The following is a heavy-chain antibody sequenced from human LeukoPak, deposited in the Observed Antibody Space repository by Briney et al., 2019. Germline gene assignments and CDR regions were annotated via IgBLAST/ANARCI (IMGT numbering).Heavy chain of an antibody. CDR2: ISNNGDGT. V-gene: IGHV3-64*01. J-gene: IGHJ4*02. Sequence: GGSLRLSCAASGFAFSTYAMHWVRQAPGKGLEYVSAISNNGDGTYYANSVKGRFTISRDNSKNTLYLQVGSLRAEDMAVYYCARISSGSYSDCWGQGTLVTVSS. CDR1: GFAFSTYA. D-gene: IGHD1-26*01. CDR3: ARISSGSYSDC.